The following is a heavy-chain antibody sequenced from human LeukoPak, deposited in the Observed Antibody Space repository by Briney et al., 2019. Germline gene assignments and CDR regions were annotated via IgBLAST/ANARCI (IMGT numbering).Heavy chain of an antibody. CDR1: GGSIGTSY. D-gene: IGHD5-18*01. CDR3: ARQPYTSMSPFDH. J-gene: IGHJ4*02. CDR2: VSYSGNT. Sequence: SETLPLTCTVSGGSIGTSYWSWIRQSPGKGLEWIGYVSYSGNTNYNPSLKSRVTVSVDSSKNQFSLKLSSVTAADTAVYYCARQPYTSMSPFDHWGQGTLVTVSS. V-gene: IGHV4-59*08.